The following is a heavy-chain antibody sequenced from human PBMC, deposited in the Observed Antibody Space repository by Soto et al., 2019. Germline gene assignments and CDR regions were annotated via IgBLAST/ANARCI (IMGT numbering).Heavy chain of an antibody. J-gene: IGHJ4*02. Sequence: GESLKISCKAIGYTFTNYWIGWVRQTPGKGLEWMGIIFPGDSDTRYNPSFEGQVTVSADESISTAYLQWNTLKASDTAMYYCVRPNFGALTHFDFWGQGTLVIVSS. V-gene: IGHV5-51*01. CDR1: GYTFTNYW. CDR2: IFPGDSDT. D-gene: IGHD3-16*01. CDR3: VRPNFGALTHFDF.